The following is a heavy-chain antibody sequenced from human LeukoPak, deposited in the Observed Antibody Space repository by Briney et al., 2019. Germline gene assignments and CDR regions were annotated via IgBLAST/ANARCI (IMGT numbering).Heavy chain of an antibody. D-gene: IGHD4-17*01. Sequence: SETLSLTCTVSGGSIISYSCSWIRQPPGKGLEWIGYIDNSGNTNYNPPLKGRVTISVDTSKNQVSLKMSFVTAADTAVYYCARGKYGDYPYWGQGTLVTVSS. J-gene: IGHJ4*02. CDR1: GGSIISYS. CDR3: ARGKYGDYPY. V-gene: IGHV4-59*01. CDR2: IDNSGNT.